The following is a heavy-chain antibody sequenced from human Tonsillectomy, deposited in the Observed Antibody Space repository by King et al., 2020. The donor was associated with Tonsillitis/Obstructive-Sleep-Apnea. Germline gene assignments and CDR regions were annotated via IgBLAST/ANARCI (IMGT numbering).Heavy chain of an antibody. D-gene: IGHD2-2*01. CDR2: ISGSGGST. J-gene: IGHJ4*02. CDR3: ANYCTATSCITNY. V-gene: IGHV3-23*04. CDR1: GFTFSSYA. Sequence: VQLVESGGGLVQPGGSLRLSCAASGFTFSSYAMSWVRQAPGKGLEWVSTISGSGGSTYYADSVKGRFTISRDNSKNTLYLQMNSLRAEDTALYYCANYCTATSCITNYCGQGTLVTVSS.